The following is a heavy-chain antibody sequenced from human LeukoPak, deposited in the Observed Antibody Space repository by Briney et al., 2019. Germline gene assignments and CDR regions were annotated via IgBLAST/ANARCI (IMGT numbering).Heavy chain of an antibody. CDR1: GGPISSGAYY. V-gene: IGHV4-31*03. CDR2: IYYSGST. D-gene: IGHD3-10*01. J-gene: IGHJ4*02. Sequence: SQTLSLTCTVSGGPISSGAYYWSWIRRHPGKGLEWIGYIYYSGSTYYNPSLKSRVIISIDTSKNQFSLNLSSVTAADTAVYYCARAPIGSGNDYYFDYWGQGTLVTVSS. CDR3: ARAPIGSGNDYYFDY.